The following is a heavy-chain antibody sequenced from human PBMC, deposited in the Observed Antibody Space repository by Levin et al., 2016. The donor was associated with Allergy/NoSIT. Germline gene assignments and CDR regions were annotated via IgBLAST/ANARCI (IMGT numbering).Heavy chain of an antibody. CDR2: IRPSGDRHGDT. J-gene: IGHJ4*02. V-gene: IGHV1-46*01. Sequence: ASVKVSCKAFGYTFSTDYMHWVRQAPGQGLEWLGIIRPSGDRHGDTNYAEKFQGRVTMTRDTSTSTVYMELRSLRSEDTATYYCARDGSHWDFDQWGQGTLVAVSS. CDR1: GYTFSTDY. CDR3: ARDGSHWDFDQ. D-gene: IGHD3-10*01.